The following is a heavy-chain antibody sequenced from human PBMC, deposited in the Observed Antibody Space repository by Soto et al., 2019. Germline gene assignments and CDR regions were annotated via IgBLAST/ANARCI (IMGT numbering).Heavy chain of an antibody. CDR2: INWNSGRI. V-gene: IGHV3-9*01. D-gene: IGHD2-21*01. CDR3: AKDGLRRSRLFDTWFDP. Sequence: EVQLVESGGGLVQPGKSLRLSCAASGFTFDDYAMHWVRQAPGKGLEWVSTINWNSGRIAYADSVKGRFTISRDNAKNSLYLQMNGLRAQDTAFYYCAKDGLRRSRLFDTWFDPWGHGTLVTVSS. J-gene: IGHJ5*02. CDR1: GFTFDDYA.